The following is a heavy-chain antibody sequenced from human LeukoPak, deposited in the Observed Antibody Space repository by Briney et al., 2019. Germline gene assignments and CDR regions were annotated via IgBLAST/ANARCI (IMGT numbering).Heavy chain of an antibody. CDR1: SGSISRYY. CDR3: ARWGGLIAAAGRVDAFDI. J-gene: IGHJ3*02. D-gene: IGHD6-13*01. V-gene: IGHV4-59*08. CDR2: IYYSGNT. Sequence: PSETLSLTCTISSGSISRYYWSWIRQPPGKGLEWIGYIYYSGNTNYNPSLKSRVTISVDTSKKQFSLKLSSVTAADTALYYCARWGGLIAAAGRVDAFDIWGQGTVVTVSS.